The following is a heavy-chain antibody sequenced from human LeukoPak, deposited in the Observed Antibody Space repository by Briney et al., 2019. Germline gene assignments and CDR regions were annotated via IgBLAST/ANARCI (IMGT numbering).Heavy chain of an antibody. CDR3: ARAPGIAAAGTHFDF. J-gene: IGHJ4*02. V-gene: IGHV4-59*01. CDR2: IYYSGSA. D-gene: IGHD6-13*01. Sequence: SETLSLTCTVSGGSLSSYYWSWIQQPPGKGLDWIGYIYYSGSAKYNPSLKSRATISVDPSKNQFSLKLSSVTAGDTAVYYCARAPGIAAAGTHFDFWGQGTLVTVSS. CDR1: GGSLSSYY.